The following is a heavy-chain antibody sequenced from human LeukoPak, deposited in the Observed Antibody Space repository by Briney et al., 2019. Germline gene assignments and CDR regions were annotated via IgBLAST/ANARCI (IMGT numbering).Heavy chain of an antibody. V-gene: IGHV3-53*01. CDR1: GFTVGSNY. CDR3: AKGGVDPHPIY. CDR2: IYSGGNT. J-gene: IGHJ4*02. D-gene: IGHD5-12*01. Sequence: PGGSLRLSCTASGFTVGSNYMSWVRQAPGKGLEWLSVIYSGGNTYYADSVKGRFTISRDSSKNTVYLQMNSLRAEDTAVYYCAKGGVDPHPIYWGRGTLVTVSS.